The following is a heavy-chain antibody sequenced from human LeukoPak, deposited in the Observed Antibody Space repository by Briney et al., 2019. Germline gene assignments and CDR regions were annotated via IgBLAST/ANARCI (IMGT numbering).Heavy chain of an antibody. CDR3: AIAQSWDELFDS. Sequence: PGGSLRLSCAASGIAVTGNYMSWVRQPPGKGLEWVSFISINTDTFYADSVRGRFTISRDSSKNTLFLQMNSLRDEGSAVYYCAIAQSWDELFDSWVQGTLVTVSS. CDR1: GIAVTGNY. CDR2: ISINTDT. V-gene: IGHV3-53*01. D-gene: IGHD1-1*01. J-gene: IGHJ4*02.